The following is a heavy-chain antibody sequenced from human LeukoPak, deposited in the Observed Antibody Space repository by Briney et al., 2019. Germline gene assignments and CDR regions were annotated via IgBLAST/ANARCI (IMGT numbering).Heavy chain of an antibody. V-gene: IGHV3-21*01. Sequence: GGSLRLSCAASVFTFSSYRMNWVRQAAGRERAWVASVSSSSSYIYYADSVKGRFTISRDNAKNSLYLQMNSLRAEDTAVYYCAGTDALYYYGMDVWGQGTTVTVSS. J-gene: IGHJ6*02. CDR1: VFTFSSYR. CDR3: AGTDALYYYGMDV. CDR2: VSSSSSYI.